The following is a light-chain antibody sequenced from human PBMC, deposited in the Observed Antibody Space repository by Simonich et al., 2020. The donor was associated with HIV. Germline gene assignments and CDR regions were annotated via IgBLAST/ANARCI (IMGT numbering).Light chain of an antibody. Sequence: QSVLTQPPSASGTPGQRVTISCSGSSSNIGSNYVYWYRQLPGTAPKLLIYRNNQRPSGVPDRFSGSNSGNTATLTISRVEAGDEADYYCQVWDSSSDHPVFGGGTKLTVL. J-gene: IGLJ3*02. CDR2: RNN. CDR1: SSNIGSNY. V-gene: IGLV1-47*01. CDR3: QVWDSSSDHPV.